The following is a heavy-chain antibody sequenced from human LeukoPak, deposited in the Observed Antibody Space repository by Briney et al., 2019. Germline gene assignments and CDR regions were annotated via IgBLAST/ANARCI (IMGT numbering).Heavy chain of an antibody. CDR2: IHPNSGGT. CDR1: AYSFTGYY. J-gene: IGHJ4*02. Sequence: SVKVSCIASAYSFTGYYIHWVRHAPGRGLEWMGWIHPNSGGTNYAQKFEGRVSMTGDTSISKAYMERSRLRSDDTAVYYCARGSRGSYYDYWGQGTLVTVSS. V-gene: IGHV1-2*02. D-gene: IGHD1-26*01. CDR3: ARGSRGSYYDY.